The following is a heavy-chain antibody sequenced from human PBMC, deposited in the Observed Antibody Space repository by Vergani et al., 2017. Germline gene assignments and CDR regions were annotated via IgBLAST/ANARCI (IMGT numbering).Heavy chain of an antibody. CDR1: GGSISSSSYY. CDR3: ARETDLGVVDY. Sequence: QLQLQESGPGLVKPSETLSLTCTVSGGSISSSSYYWGWIRQPPGKGLEWIGSIYYNGRTYSSPSLKSRVTISVDTSKNQFSLKLRSVTAADTAVYYCARETDLGVVDYWGQGTLVTVSS. D-gene: IGHD3-3*01. J-gene: IGHJ4*02. CDR2: IYYNGRT. V-gene: IGHV4-39*07.